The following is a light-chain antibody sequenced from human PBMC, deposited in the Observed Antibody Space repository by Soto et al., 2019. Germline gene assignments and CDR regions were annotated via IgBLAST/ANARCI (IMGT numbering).Light chain of an antibody. Sequence: EIVMTQSPATLSVSPGERATLSCRASQSVSSNLAWYQQKPGQAPRLLIYGASTRATGIPARFSGSGSGTEFPLTISSLQSGDFAVYYCQQYNNWPYTFGQGNKLEIK. CDR1: QSVSSN. CDR3: QQYNNWPYT. V-gene: IGKV3-15*01. CDR2: GAS. J-gene: IGKJ2*01.